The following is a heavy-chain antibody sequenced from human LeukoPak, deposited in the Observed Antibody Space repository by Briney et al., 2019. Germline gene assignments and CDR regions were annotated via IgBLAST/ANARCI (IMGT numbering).Heavy chain of an antibody. CDR2: IYPGDSDT. J-gene: IGHJ4*02. CDR1: GYSFTNYW. V-gene: IGHV5-51*01. CDR3: ARLYGSGYYYGHFDY. D-gene: IGHD3-22*01. Sequence: GESLKISCKGGGYSFTNYWIGWVRQMPGKGLEWMGIIYPGDSDTRYSPSFQGQVTISADKSISTAYLQWSSLKASDTAMYYCARLYGSGYYYGHFDYWGQGTLVTVSS.